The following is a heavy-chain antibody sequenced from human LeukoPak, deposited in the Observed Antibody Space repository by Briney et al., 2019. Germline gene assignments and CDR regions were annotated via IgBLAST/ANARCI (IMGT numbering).Heavy chain of an antibody. Sequence: PSETLSLTCTVSGGSISSYYWTWIRQPPGKGLEWIGYVSYSGTTKYNPSLKSRATMSVDMSKNRLSLRLTSVTAADTAVYYCARSGYRYDSAVYWNFDLWGRGTLVTVSS. CDR1: GGSISSYY. CDR2: VSYSGTT. V-gene: IGHV4-59*01. D-gene: IGHD5-18*01. J-gene: IGHJ2*01. CDR3: ARSGYRYDSAVYWNFDL.